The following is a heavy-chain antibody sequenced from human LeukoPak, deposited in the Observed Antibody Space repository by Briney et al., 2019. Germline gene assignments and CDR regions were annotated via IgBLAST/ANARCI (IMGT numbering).Heavy chain of an antibody. CDR3: ARVRDYYDSSGYYPDAFDI. V-gene: IGHV3-48*01. Sequence: SGGSLRLSCAASGFTFSSYSMNWVRQAPGKGLEWVSYISSSSSTIYYADSVKGRFTISRDNAKNSLYLQMNSLRGEDTAVYYCARVRDYYDSSGYYPDAFDIWGQGTMVTVSS. D-gene: IGHD3-22*01. CDR1: GFTFSSYS. CDR2: ISSSSSTI. J-gene: IGHJ3*02.